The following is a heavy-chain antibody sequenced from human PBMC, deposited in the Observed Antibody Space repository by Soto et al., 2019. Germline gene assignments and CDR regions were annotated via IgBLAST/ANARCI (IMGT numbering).Heavy chain of an antibody. Sequence: EVQLVESGGGLIQPGGSLRLSCAASGFSVSVNFMTWVRQAPGKGLEWDSDINGGGSTNYADSVKGRFTIYGDTSKNMLYLQMNSVRAEDTVVYYCARENYYYGMDVLGQGTTVTVSS. CDR2: INGGGST. CDR1: GFSVSVNF. V-gene: IGHV3-53*01. J-gene: IGHJ6*02. CDR3: ARENYYYGMDV.